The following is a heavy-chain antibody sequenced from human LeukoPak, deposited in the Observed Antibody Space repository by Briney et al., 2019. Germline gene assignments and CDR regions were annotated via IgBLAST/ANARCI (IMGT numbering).Heavy chain of an antibody. CDR2: ISSSSSYI. Sequence: GGSLRLSCAASGFTFSSYSMNWVRQAPGKGLEWVSSISSSSSYIYYADSVKGRFSISRDNAKNSLYLQMNSLRAEDTAVYYCARLYYYDSSGSRGDFQHWGQGTLVTVSS. J-gene: IGHJ1*01. CDR1: GFTFSSYS. V-gene: IGHV3-21*01. CDR3: ARLYYYDSSGSRGDFQH. D-gene: IGHD3-22*01.